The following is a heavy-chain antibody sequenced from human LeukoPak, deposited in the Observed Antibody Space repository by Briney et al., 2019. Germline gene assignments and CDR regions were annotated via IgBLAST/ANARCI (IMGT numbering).Heavy chain of an antibody. CDR2: ISYDGSNK. D-gene: IGHD6-13*01. J-gene: IGHJ3*02. CDR1: GFTFSSYA. CDR3: ARGRERGVEIIAAAGMVAFDI. Sequence: GRSLRLSCAASGFTFSSYAMHWVRQAPGKGLEWVAVISYDGSNKYYADSVKGRFTISRDNAKNSLYLQMNSLRAEDTAVYYCARGRERGVEIIAAAGMVAFDIWGQGTMVTVSS. V-gene: IGHV3-30*04.